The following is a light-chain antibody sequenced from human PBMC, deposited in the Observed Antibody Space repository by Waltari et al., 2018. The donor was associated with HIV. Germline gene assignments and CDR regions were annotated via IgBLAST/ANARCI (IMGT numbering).Light chain of an antibody. CDR3: QQYNNWPPLT. Sequence: EIVMTQSPATLSVSPGERATLSCRASQSVSSNLAWYQQKPGQAPRLLIYGASTRATGIPARFSGSGSGTELTLTISSLQSEGFAVYYCQQYNNWPPLTFGGGTKVEI. V-gene: IGKV3-15*01. J-gene: IGKJ4*01. CDR1: QSVSSN. CDR2: GAS.